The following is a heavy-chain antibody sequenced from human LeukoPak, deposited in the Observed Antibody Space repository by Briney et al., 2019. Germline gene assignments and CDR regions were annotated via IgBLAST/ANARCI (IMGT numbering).Heavy chain of an antibody. V-gene: IGHV4-59*01. CDR1: GVSISSYY. J-gene: IGHJ4*02. Sequence: SETLSLTCTVSGVSISSYYWSWIRQSPGKGLEYIGYIYSSGSTNYNPSLNSRVTISLDTSKNQFSLKLSSVTAADTAVYYCARDPGSQFDYWGQGTLVTVSS. CDR2: IYSSGST. D-gene: IGHD6-13*01. CDR3: ARDPGSQFDY.